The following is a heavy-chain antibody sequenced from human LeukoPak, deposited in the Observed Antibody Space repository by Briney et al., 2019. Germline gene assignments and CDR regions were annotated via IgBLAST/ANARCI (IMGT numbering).Heavy chain of an antibody. V-gene: IGHV4-34*01. J-gene: IGHJ4*02. D-gene: IGHD6-6*01. CDR3: ARLSRIAARSSDY. CDR2: INHSGST. Sequence: PSETLSLTCAVYGGSFSGYYWSWIRQPPGKGLEWIGEINHSGSTNYNPSLKSRVTISVDTSKNQFSLKLSSVTAADTAVYYCARLSRIAARSSDYWGQETLVTVSS. CDR1: GGSFSGYY.